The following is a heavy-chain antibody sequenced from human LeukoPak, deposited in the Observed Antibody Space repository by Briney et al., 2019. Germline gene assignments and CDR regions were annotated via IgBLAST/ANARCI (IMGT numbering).Heavy chain of an antibody. V-gene: IGHV1-2*02. CDR3: ARGSSSVRTGGYYYYYYMDV. Sequence: GASVKVSCKASGYTFTGYYMHWVRQAPGQGLEWMGWINPNSGGTNYAQKFQGRVTMTRDTSISTAYMELSRLRSDDTAVYYCARGSSSVRTGGYYYYYYMDVWGKGNPGHRLL. D-gene: IGHD6-6*01. CDR2: INPNSGGT. J-gene: IGHJ6*03. CDR1: GYTFTGYY.